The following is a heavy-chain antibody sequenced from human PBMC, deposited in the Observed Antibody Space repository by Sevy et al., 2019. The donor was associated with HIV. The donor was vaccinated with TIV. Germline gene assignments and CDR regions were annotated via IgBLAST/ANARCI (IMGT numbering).Heavy chain of an antibody. CDR3: AREWGDRGGWYGHFTH. CDR2: IDRSGSPI. D-gene: IGHD6-19*01. Sequence: GGSLRLSCAASGFTFNSYSMNWVRQAPGKGLEWVSYIDRSGSPIYYAVSVKGRFTSSRDNAKNSLHLQMNSLRDEDTAVYYCAREWGDRGGWYGHFTHWGQGTLVTVSS. CDR1: GFTFNSYS. J-gene: IGHJ4*02. V-gene: IGHV3-48*02.